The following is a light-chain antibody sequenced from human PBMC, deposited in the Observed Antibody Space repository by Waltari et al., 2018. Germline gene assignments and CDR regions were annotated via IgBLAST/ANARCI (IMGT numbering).Light chain of an antibody. CDR3: MQALQTPWT. Sequence: DIVMTQSPLSLPVTPGEPASISCRFSQSLLHSNGYNYLDWYLQKPGQSPQLLIFLGSNRASGVPDRFSGSGSGTDFTLKISRVEAEDVGIYYCMQALQTPWTFGQGT. CDR1: QSLLHSNGYNY. CDR2: LGS. J-gene: IGKJ1*01. V-gene: IGKV2-28*01.